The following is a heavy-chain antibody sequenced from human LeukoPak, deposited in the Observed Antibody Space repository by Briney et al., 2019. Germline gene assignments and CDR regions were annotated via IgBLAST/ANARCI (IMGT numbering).Heavy chain of an antibody. CDR1: GFYFNSYG. CDR2: ISGSGGTS. V-gene: IGHV3-23*01. D-gene: IGHD3-22*01. Sequence: GGSLRLSCATSGFYFNSYGMNWVRQAPGKGLEWVASISGSGGTSYYADSVKGRFINSRDSTKDTLYLRMKSLGVEGTGVYYCAKALGYEILGGYSLSSDSWGQGTQVIVSS. CDR3: AKALGYEILGGYSLSSDS. J-gene: IGHJ4*02.